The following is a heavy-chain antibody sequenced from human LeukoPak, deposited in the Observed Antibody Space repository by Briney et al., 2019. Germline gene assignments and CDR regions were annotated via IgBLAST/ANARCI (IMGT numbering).Heavy chain of an antibody. J-gene: IGHJ5*02. Sequence: SETLSLTCTVSGYSISSGYYWSWIRQPPGKGLEWIGYIYYSGSTNYNPSLKSRVTISVDTSKNQFSLKLSSVTAADTAVYYCARETSYYGSGSYYRVNWFDPWGQGTLVTVSS. CDR3: ARETSYYGSGSYYRVNWFDP. CDR1: GYSISSGYY. CDR2: IYYSGST. V-gene: IGHV4-61*01. D-gene: IGHD3-10*01.